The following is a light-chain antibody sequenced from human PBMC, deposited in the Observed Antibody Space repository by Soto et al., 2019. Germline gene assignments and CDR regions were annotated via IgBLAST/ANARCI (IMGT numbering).Light chain of an antibody. J-gene: IGLJ2*01. CDR3: QTWGTGIQV. V-gene: IGLV4-69*01. Sequence: QPVLTQSPSASASLGASVKLTCTLSSGHSSYAIAWHQQQPEKGPRYLMNLNSGGSHSKGDGIPDRFSGSSSGAERYLTISNLQSEDEADYYCQTWGTGIQVFGGGTKLTVL. CDR2: LNSGGSH. CDR1: SGHSSYA.